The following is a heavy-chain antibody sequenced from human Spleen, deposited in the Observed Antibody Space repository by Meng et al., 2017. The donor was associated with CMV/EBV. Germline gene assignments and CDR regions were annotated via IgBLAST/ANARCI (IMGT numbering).Heavy chain of an antibody. D-gene: IGHD2-15*01. V-gene: IGHV5-51*01. J-gene: IGHJ4*02. CDR2: MYPADSDV. CDR1: GFGFTNLW. Sequence: GESLKISCEGSGFGFTNLWIGWVRQMPGKGLEWVGIMYPADSDVRYSPSFQGHVTISADRSIRTAYLQWSSLRASDTAMYYCVTSQILLSPFDYWGQGTLVTVSS. CDR3: VTSQILLSPFDY.